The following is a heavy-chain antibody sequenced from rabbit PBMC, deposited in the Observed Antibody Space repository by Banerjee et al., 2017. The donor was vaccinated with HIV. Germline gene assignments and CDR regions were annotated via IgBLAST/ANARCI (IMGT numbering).Heavy chain of an antibody. J-gene: IGHJ4*01. D-gene: IGHD4-1*01. V-gene: IGHV1S45*01. CDR2: INAGSNGDT. Sequence: QEQLEESGGDLVKPGASLTLTCTASGISFSNKYVMCWVRQAPGKGLEWIACINAGSNGDTSYANWAKGRFTISKTSSTTVTLQMTSLTAADTATYFCARDLAGVIGWNFGLWGPGTLVTVS. CDR3: ARDLAGVIGWNFGL. CDR1: GISFSNKYV.